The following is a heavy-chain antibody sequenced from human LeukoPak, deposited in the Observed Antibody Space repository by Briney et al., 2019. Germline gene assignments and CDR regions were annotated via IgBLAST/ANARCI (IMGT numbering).Heavy chain of an antibody. Sequence: PGRSLRLSCAASGFTFSSYAMPWVRQAPGKGLEWVAVISYDGSNKYYADSVKGRLTISRDNSKNTLYLQMNSLRAEDTAVYYCARDKGSVAGLFDYWGQGTLVTVSS. V-gene: IGHV3-30*04. J-gene: IGHJ4*02. CDR3: ARDKGSVAGLFDY. D-gene: IGHD6-19*01. CDR2: ISYDGSNK. CDR1: GFTFSSYA.